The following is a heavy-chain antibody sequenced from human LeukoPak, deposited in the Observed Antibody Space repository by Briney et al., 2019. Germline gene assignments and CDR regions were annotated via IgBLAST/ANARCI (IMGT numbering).Heavy chain of an antibody. J-gene: IGHJ4*02. Sequence: GGSLRLSCAASGFTFSSYSMNWVRQAPGKGLEWVSYISSSSSTIYYADSVKGRFTISRDNAKNSLYLKMNSLRAEDTAVYYCARDPLAYYDSSGYARLDYWGQGTLVTVSS. CDR1: GFTFSSYS. CDR2: ISSSSSTI. CDR3: ARDPLAYYDSSGYARLDY. D-gene: IGHD3-22*01. V-gene: IGHV3-48*01.